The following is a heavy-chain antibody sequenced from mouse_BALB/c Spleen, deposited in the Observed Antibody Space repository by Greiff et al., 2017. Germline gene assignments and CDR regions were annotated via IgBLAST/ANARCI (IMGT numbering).Heavy chain of an antibody. CDR1: GYTFTSYY. D-gene: IGHD1-1*01. CDR3: ARAITTVWVDY. CDR2: IYPGNVNT. Sequence: QVQLKESGPELVKPGASVRISCKASGYTFTSYYIHWVKQRPGQGLEWIGWIYPGNVNTKYNEKFKGKATLTADESSSTAYMQLSSLTSEDSAVYFCARAITTVWVDYWGQGTTLTVSS. V-gene: IGHV1S56*01. J-gene: IGHJ2*01.